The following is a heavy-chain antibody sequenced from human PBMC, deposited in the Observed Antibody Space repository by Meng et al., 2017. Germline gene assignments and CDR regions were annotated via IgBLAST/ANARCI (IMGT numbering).Heavy chain of an antibody. CDR3: ARDLSLRIAVAGRKSYYYYYGMDV. CDR2: ISSSSSYI. CDR1: GFTFSSYS. J-gene: IGHJ6*02. Sequence: GESLKISCAASGFTFSSYSMNWVRQAPGKGLEWVSSISSSSSYIYYADSVKGRFTISRDNDKNSLYLQMNSLRAEDTAVYYCARDLSLRIAVAGRKSYYYYYGMDVWGQGTTVTVSS. D-gene: IGHD6-19*01. V-gene: IGHV3-21*01.